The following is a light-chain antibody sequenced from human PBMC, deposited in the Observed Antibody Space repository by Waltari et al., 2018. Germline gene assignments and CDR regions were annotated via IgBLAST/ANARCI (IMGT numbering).Light chain of an antibody. Sequence: QSALTQPASVSGSPGQSITISCTGTSSDGGHYNDVSSYQQRPDKAPKLMIYDVSYRPSGISSRFSGSKSGSTASRTIYGLQAEDEADYYCSSFTSASTVGVIFGGGTKLTVL. CDR2: DVS. CDR3: SSFTSASTVGVI. CDR1: SSDGGHYND. V-gene: IGLV2-14*03. J-gene: IGLJ2*01.